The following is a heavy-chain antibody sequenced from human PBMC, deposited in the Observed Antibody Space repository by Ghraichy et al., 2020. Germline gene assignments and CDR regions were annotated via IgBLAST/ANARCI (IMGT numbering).Heavy chain of an antibody. D-gene: IGHD4-17*01. CDR2: VDYSGTT. CDR3: ARYHGASRWFVP. J-gene: IGHJ5*02. Sequence: MRGRAGKGLEGVGEVDYSGTTYNNPSLKRRVTITVDTSKNQVSLNLSSVTAADTAVYFCARYHGASRWFVPLGQGTLVTASS. V-gene: IGHV4-59*06.